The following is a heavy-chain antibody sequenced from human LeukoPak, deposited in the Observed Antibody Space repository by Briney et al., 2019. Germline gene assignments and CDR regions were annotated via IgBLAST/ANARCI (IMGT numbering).Heavy chain of an antibody. Sequence: HPGGSLRLSCAASGFTVSSNYMSWVRQAPGKGLEWVSVIYSGGSTYYADSVKGRFTISRDNSKNTLYLQMNSLRAEDTAVYYCARDQYCSGGSCTDYWGQGILVTVSS. J-gene: IGHJ4*02. CDR2: IYSGGST. D-gene: IGHD2-15*01. CDR1: GFTVSSNY. V-gene: IGHV3-53*01. CDR3: ARDQYCSGGSCTDY.